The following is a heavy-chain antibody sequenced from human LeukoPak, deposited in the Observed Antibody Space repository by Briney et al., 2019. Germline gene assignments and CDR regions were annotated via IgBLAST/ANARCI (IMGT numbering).Heavy chain of an antibody. D-gene: IGHD2-2*01. CDR3: ARDARHKYCSSASCYRGWFDP. CDR1: GYTFTTYY. CDR2: INPRGGST. J-gene: IGHJ5*02. Sequence: ASVKVSCKASGYTFTTYYMHWMRQAPGQGPEWMGIINPRGGSTDYSQKFQGRITMTSDTSTSTAYMELSSLRSEDTAVYYCARDARHKYCSSASCYRGWFDPWGQGTLVTVSS. V-gene: IGHV1-46*01.